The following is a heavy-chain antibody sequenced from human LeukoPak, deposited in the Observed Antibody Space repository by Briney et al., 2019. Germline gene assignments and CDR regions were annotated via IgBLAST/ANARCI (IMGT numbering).Heavy chain of an antibody. Sequence: ASVKVSCKASGYTFTSYYMHWVRQAPGQGLEWMGISNPSGGSTSYAQKFQGRVTMTRDTSTSTVYMGLGSLRSEDTAVYYCARDGKPTMIEYYFDYWGQGTLVTVSS. V-gene: IGHV1-46*01. CDR2: SNPSGGST. CDR3: ARDGKPTMIEYYFDY. CDR1: GYTFTSYY. J-gene: IGHJ4*02. D-gene: IGHD3-22*01.